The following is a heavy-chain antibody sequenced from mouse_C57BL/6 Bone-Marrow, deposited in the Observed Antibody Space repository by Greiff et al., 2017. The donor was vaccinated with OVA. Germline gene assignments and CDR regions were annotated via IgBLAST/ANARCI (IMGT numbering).Heavy chain of an antibody. CDR1: GYTFTSYW. J-gene: IGHJ1*03. CDR2: IDPSDSYT. Sequence: QVQLQQPGAELVKPGASVKLSCKASGYTFTSYWMQWVKQRPGQGLEWIGAIDPSDSYTNYNHKFKGKATLTVDTSSSTAYMQLSSLTSEGSAVYYCAREGAYDGYYWYFDVWGTGTTVTVSS. V-gene: IGHV1-50*01. CDR3: AREGAYDGYYWYFDV. D-gene: IGHD2-3*01.